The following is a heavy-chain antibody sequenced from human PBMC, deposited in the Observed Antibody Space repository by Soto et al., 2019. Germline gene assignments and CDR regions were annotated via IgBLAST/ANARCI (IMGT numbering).Heavy chain of an antibody. D-gene: IGHD2-15*01. Sequence: QVQLMQSGAEVKKPGASVKVSCKASGYTFTSYYMHWVRQAPGQGLEWMGIINPSGGSTSYAQKFQGRVTMTRDTSTSTVYMELSSLRSEDTAVYYCARELGAREGKYCSGGSCYSAFDIWGQGTMVTVSS. J-gene: IGHJ3*02. CDR3: ARELGAREGKYCSGGSCYSAFDI. CDR2: INPSGGST. CDR1: GYTFTSYY. V-gene: IGHV1-46*03.